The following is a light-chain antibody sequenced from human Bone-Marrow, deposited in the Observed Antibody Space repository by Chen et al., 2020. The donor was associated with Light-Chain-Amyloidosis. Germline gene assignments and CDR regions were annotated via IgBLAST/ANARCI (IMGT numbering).Light chain of an antibody. CDR3: CSYAGDSWV. V-gene: IGLV2-8*01. CDR2: EVM. CDR1: NSDVGRYDY. J-gene: IGLJ3*02. Sequence: QSALTQPPSASGSPGQSVTISCTGTNSDVGRYDYVSWYQQHPGKAPKCLIYEVMKRSSGVPDRFSGSKSGNTASLTVSGLQAEGEADYYCCSYAGDSWVFGGGTKLTVL.